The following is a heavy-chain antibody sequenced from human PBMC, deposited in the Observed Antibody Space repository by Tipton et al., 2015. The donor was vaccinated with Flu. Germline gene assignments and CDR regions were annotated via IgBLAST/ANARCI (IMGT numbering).Heavy chain of an antibody. V-gene: IGHV4-59*08. CDR3: ARRDYSNYVSDPKNWFDP. D-gene: IGHD4-11*01. CDR1: GGSISNYY. J-gene: IGHJ5*02. Sequence: TLSLTCTLSGGSISNYYWSWIRQSPGKGLEWIGYIYYGGSTRYNASLTSRVTISVDTSKNQFSLRLRSVTVADTAVYYCARRDYSNYVSDPKNWFDPWGQGTQVIVSS. CDR2: IYYGGST.